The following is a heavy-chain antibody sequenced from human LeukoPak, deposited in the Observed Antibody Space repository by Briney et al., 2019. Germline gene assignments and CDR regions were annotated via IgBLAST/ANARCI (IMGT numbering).Heavy chain of an antibody. CDR2: IKPDTSVT. CDR3: VRENWYYDY. D-gene: IGHD1-1*01. CDR1: GYTFSVYY. Sequence: ASVKVSCKTSGYTFSVYYMHWVRRAPGQGLEWMGWIKPDTSVTYYEEKFQGRFFMTTDTSTTTVHMELTTLTSDDTAMYYCVRENWYYDYWGQGTLVTVSS. V-gene: IGHV1-2*02. J-gene: IGHJ4*02.